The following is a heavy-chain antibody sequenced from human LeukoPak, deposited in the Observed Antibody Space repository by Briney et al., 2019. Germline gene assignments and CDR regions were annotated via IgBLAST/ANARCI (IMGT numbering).Heavy chain of an antibody. V-gene: IGHV4-4*07. Sequence: SETLSLTCTVSGGSISSYYWSWIRQPAGKGLEWIGRIYTSGSTNYNPSLKSRVTMSVDTSKNQFSLKLSSVTAADTAVYYCARDDSMYSSSRGYYYYGMDVWGQGTTVTVSS. CDR3: ARDDSMYSSSRGYYYYGMDV. D-gene: IGHD6-6*01. CDR1: GGSISSYY. J-gene: IGHJ6*02. CDR2: IYTSGST.